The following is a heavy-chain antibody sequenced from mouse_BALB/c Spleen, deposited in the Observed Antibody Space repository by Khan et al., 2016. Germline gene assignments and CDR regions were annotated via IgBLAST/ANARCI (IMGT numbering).Heavy chain of an antibody. Sequence: VQLKESGPGLVKPSQSLSLTCTVTGYSITSDYAWNWIRQFPGNKLEWMGYISYSGSTSYNPSLKSRISITRDTSKNQFFLQLNSVTTEDTAPYYCASELDYWGQGTTLTVSS. V-gene: IGHV3-2*02. CDR1: GYSITSDYA. CDR3: ASELDY. CDR2: ISYSGST. J-gene: IGHJ2*01.